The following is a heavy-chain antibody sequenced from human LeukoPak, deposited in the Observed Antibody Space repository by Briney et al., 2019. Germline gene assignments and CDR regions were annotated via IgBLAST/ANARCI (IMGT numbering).Heavy chain of an antibody. CDR3: ARLGAGPTYYDFWSGYSSFYFDY. D-gene: IGHD3-3*01. CDR1: DGSTSSGTYY. J-gene: IGHJ4*02. Sequence: PSETLSLTCTVSDGSTSSGTYYWGWIRQPPGKGLEWIGGISSSGNTYYNPSLKSRITISIDTSKNHFSLKLSSVSAADTAVYYCARLGAGPTYYDFWSGYSSFYFDYWGQGTLVTVSS. V-gene: IGHV4-39*02. CDR2: ISSSGNT.